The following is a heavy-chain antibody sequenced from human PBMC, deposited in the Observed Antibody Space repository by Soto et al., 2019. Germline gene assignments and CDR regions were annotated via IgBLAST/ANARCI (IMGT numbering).Heavy chain of an antibody. CDR2: ISPRGGST. V-gene: IGHV1-46*01. D-gene: IGHD3-10*01. CDR1: GYSFTSYW. J-gene: IGHJ6*02. CDR3: ARDIGSGRFGNYGMDV. Sequence: GXSLKISCKGSGYSFTSYWIGWLRQMLGKGLEWKAIISPRGGSTSYAQKFQGRVSMTRDTSTSTVYMELSSLRSEDMAVYYCARDIGSGRFGNYGMDVWGQGTTVTVSS.